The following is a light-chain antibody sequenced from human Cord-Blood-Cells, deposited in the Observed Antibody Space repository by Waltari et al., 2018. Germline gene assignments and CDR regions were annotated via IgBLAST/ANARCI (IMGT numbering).Light chain of an antibody. J-gene: IGLJ1*01. CDR3: CSYAGSSTFV. Sequence: QSALTPPASVSRSPGQSNTISCTGPSSDVGSDNLVSWYQQHPGKAPKLMIYEGSKRPSGVSNRFSGSKSGNTASLTISGLQAEDEADYYCCSYAGSSTFVFGTGTKVTVL. V-gene: IGLV2-23*03. CDR1: SSDVGSDNL. CDR2: EGS.